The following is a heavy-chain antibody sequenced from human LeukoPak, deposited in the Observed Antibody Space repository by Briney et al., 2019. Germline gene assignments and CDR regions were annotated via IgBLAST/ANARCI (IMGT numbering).Heavy chain of an antibody. Sequence: ASVKVSCKASGYTFTGYYMHWVRQAPGQGLEWMGWINPNSGGTNYAQKFQGRVTMTRDTSISTAYMELSSLRSEDTALYYCARTTEGTKFDYWDQGTLVTVSS. V-gene: IGHV1-2*02. CDR2: INPNSGGT. D-gene: IGHD2-8*01. CDR1: GYTFTGYY. J-gene: IGHJ4*02. CDR3: ARTTEGTKFDY.